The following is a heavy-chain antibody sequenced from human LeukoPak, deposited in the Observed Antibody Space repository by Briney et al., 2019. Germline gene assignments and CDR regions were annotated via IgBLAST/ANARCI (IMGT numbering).Heavy chain of an antibody. D-gene: IGHD3-10*01. J-gene: IGHJ6*02. CDR1: GGSXXSGGYY. Sequence: GGSXXSGGYYWSWIRQHPGKGLEWIGYIYYSGSTYYNPSLKSPVTISLDTSKNQFSLKLSSVTAADTAVYYCARDLRGSGSYYYYYYGMDVWGQGTTVTVSS. V-gene: IGHV4-31*01. CDR3: ARDLRGSGSYYYYYYGMDV. CDR2: IYYSGST.